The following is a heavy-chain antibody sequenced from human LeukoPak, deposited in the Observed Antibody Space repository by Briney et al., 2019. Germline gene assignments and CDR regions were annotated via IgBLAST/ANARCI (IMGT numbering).Heavy chain of an antibody. Sequence: ASVKVSCKASGYTFTSCYMHWVRQAPGQGLEWMGIINPSGGSTSYAQKFQGRVTMARDTSTSTVYMELSSLRSEDTAVYYCARAKNPYDSSGSDFDYWGQGTLVTVSS. V-gene: IGHV1-46*01. CDR2: INPSGGST. J-gene: IGHJ4*02. CDR1: GYTFTSCY. D-gene: IGHD3-22*01. CDR3: ARAKNPYDSSGSDFDY.